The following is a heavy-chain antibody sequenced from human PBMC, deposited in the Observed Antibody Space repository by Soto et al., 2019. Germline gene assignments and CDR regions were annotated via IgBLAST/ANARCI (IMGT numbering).Heavy chain of an antibody. CDR1: GFTFSSYA. D-gene: IGHD3-16*01. Sequence: PGGSLRLSCGASGFTFSSYAMSWVHQAPGKGLDWVSVISGSGGITYSADSVKGRFTISGDNSKNILYLQMNSLRAEDTAVYYCAKGITDTGGYYYYSMDVWGQGTAVTVSS. J-gene: IGHJ6*02. CDR2: ISGSGGIT. V-gene: IGHV3-23*01. CDR3: AKGITDTGGYYYYSMDV.